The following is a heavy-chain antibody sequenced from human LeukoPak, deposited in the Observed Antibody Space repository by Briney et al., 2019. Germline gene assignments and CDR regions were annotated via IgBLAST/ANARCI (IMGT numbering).Heavy chain of an antibody. CDR3: ARGPRYDSSGYLHYYYYMDV. CDR1: GGSISSYY. Sequence: SETLSLTCTVSGGSISSYYWSWIRQPPGKGLEWIGYIYYSGSTNYNPSLKSRVTISVDTSKNQISLKLSSVTAADTAVYYCARGPRYDSSGYLHYYYYMDVWGKGTTVTVSS. J-gene: IGHJ6*03. D-gene: IGHD3-22*01. V-gene: IGHV4-59*01. CDR2: IYYSGST.